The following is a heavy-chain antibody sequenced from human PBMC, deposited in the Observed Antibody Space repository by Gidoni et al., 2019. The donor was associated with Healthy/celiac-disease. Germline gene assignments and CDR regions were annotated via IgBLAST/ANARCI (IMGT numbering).Heavy chain of an antibody. CDR1: GGSIRSSSYY. D-gene: IGHD6-19*01. J-gene: IGHJ4*02. Sequence: QLQLQESGPGLVKPSETLSLTCTVSGGSIRSSSYYWGWIRQPPGKGLEWIGSIYYSGSPYYNPSLKSRVTISVDTSKNQFSLKLSSVTAADTAVYYCARASVAVADYWGQGTLVTVSS. CDR3: ARASVAVADY. CDR2: IYYSGSP. V-gene: IGHV4-39*07.